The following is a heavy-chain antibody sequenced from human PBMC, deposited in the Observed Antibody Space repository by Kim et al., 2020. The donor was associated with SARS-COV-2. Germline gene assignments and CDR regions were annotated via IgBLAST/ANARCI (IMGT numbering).Heavy chain of an antibody. Sequence: DGSTVKAQKFQGRITMTRDTSPSTVYMELSSLGSEDTAMYYCAREVGATDYWGQGTLVTVSS. CDR3: AREVGATDY. D-gene: IGHD1-26*01. V-gene: IGHV1-46*01. J-gene: IGHJ4*02. CDR2: DGST.